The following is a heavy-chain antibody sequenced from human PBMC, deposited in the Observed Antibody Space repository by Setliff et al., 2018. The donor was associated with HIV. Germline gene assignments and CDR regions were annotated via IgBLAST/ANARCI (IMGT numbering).Heavy chain of an antibody. CDR3: ARHPRHYNILTGYRYYYMDV. CDR1: GVSISSSSYF. J-gene: IGHJ6*03. D-gene: IGHD3-9*01. CDR2: IYFSGST. V-gene: IGHV4-39*01. Sequence: SETLSLTCAVSGVSISSSSYFWGWIRRPPGTGLDWIGNIYFSGSTYYNPSLESRVTISMDTSKNQFSLKLTSVTAADTAVYYCARHPRHYNILTGYRYYYMDVWGKGTTVTVSS.